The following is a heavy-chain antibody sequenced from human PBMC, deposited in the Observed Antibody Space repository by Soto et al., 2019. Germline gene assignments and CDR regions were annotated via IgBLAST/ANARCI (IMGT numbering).Heavy chain of an antibody. D-gene: IGHD2-2*02. CDR1: GGSISSGGYY. J-gene: IGHJ4*02. CDR3: ARGQRVVPAAIEYYFDY. CDR2: IYYSGST. Sequence: QVQLQESGPGLVKPSQTLSLTCTVSGGSISSGGYYWSWIRQHPGKVLEWIGYIYYSGSTYYNPSLKSRCTISVDTSKNQFSLKLSSVTAADTAVYYCARGQRVVPAAIEYYFDYWGQGTLVTVSS. V-gene: IGHV4-31*03.